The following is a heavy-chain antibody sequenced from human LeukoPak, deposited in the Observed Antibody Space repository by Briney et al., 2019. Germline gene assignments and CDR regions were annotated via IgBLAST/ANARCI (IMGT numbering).Heavy chain of an antibody. J-gene: IGHJ4*02. CDR3: ASGAARLDY. D-gene: IGHD6-6*01. CDR2: IRYVGINK. CDR1: GFTFSTYG. V-gene: IGHV3-30*02. Sequence: PGGSLRLSCAASGFTFSTYGMHWVRQAPGKGLEWVSFIRYVGINKYYADSVKGRFTISRDNSKNTLYLQMNSLRPEDTALYYCASGAARLDYWGQGTLVTVSS.